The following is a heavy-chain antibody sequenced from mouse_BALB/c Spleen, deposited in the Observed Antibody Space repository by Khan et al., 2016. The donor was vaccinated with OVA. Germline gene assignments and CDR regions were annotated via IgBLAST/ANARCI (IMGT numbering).Heavy chain of an antibody. CDR2: ISSGSSTI. CDR1: RFTFSSFG. V-gene: IGHV5-17*02. CDR3: ARSGGNFHWYFDV. J-gene: IGHJ1*01. D-gene: IGHD2-1*01. Sequence: EVELVESGGGLVQPGGSRKLSCAASRFTFSSFGMHWVRQAPKKGLEGVAYISSGSSTIYYVDTVKGRFTISRDNPKNTLFLQMTSLRSEDTAMYYCARSGGNFHWYFDVWGAGTSVTVSS.